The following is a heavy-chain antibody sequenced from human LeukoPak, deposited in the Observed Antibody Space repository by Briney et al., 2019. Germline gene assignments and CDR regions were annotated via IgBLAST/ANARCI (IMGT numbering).Heavy chain of an antibody. D-gene: IGHD3-16*01. V-gene: IGHV3-66*01. Sequence: GSMRLSCAASGFTVSSNYMSWDRQAPGRGLEWVSVIYSGGTTYHADSVKGRFTISRDNSKTTLYLQMNSLRAEDTAVYYCARAPTWTNYYYGMDVWGQGTTVTVSS. CDR3: ARAPTWTNYYYGMDV. CDR1: GFTVSSNY. J-gene: IGHJ6*02. CDR2: IYSGGTT.